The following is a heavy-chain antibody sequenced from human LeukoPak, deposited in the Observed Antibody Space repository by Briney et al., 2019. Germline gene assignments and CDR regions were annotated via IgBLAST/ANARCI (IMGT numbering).Heavy chain of an antibody. CDR3: AKDLSYTSGASDH. Sequence: GGSLRLSCAASGFTFSSYWTHWVRQAPGKGLEWVSTITDDGYNTYSADSVKGRITFSRDNSKNTLSLQLRSLRAEDTAVYYCAKDLSYTSGASDHWGQGTLVTVSS. CDR1: GFTFSSYW. CDR2: ITDDGYNT. V-gene: IGHV3-23*01. D-gene: IGHD6-19*01. J-gene: IGHJ4*02.